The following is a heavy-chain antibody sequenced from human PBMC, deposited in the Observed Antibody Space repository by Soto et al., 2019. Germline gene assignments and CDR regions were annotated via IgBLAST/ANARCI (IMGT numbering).Heavy chain of an antibody. D-gene: IGHD3-9*01. CDR2: MNPNSGNT. CDR1: GYTFTSYD. CDR3: ARGEKYYDILTGSTPPSFDY. J-gene: IGHJ4*02. V-gene: IGHV1-8*01. Sequence: ASVKVSCKASGYTFTSYDINWVRQATRQGLEWMGWMNPNSGNTGYAQKFQGRVTMTRNTSISTAYMELSSLRSEDTAVYYCARGEKYYDILTGSTPPSFDYWGQGTLVTVSS.